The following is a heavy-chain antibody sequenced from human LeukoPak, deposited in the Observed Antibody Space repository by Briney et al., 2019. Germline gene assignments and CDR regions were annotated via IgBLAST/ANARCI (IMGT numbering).Heavy chain of an antibody. CDR3: ARVGSWYEYNWFDP. CDR2: IYYSGST. V-gene: IGHV4-59*01. J-gene: IGHJ5*02. Sequence: SETLSLTCTVSGGSISGYYWSWVRQPPGKGLEWIGYIYYSGSTNYNPSLKSRVTISVDTSKNQFSLKLSSVTAADTAVYYCARVGSWYEYNWFDPWGQGTLVTVSS. D-gene: IGHD6-13*01. CDR1: GGSISGYY.